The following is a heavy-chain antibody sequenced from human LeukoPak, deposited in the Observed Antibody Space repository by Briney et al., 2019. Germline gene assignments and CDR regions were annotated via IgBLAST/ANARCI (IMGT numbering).Heavy chain of an antibody. CDR3: AKDSQYTAMVAN. Sequence: GGTLRLSCAASGFTFSSYGMSWVRQAPGKGLEWVSAISGSGGSTYYADSVKGRFTISRDNSKNTLYLQMNSLRAEDTAVYYCAKDSQYTAMVANWGQGTLVTVSS. D-gene: IGHD5-18*01. J-gene: IGHJ4*02. V-gene: IGHV3-23*01. CDR2: ISGSGGST. CDR1: GFTFSSYG.